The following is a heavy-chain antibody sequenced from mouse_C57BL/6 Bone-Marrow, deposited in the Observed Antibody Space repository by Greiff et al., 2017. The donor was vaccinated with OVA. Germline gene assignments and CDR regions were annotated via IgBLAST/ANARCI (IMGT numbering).Heavy chain of an antibody. CDR1: GFTFSSYA. CDR3: ASLLGYYAMDY. J-gene: IGHJ4*01. V-gene: IGHV5-4*03. D-gene: IGHD4-1*01. Sequence: EVKLVESGGGLVKPGGSLKLSCAASGFTFSSYAMSWVRQTPEKRLEWVATISDGGSYTYYPDNVKGRFTISRDNAKNNLYLQMSHLKSEDTAMYYCASLLGYYAMDYWGQGTSVTVSS. CDR2: ISDGGSYT.